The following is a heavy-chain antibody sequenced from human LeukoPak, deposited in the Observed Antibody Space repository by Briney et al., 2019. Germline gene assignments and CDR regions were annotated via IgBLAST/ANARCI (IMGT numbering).Heavy chain of an antibody. CDR3: ARDGSGFYYYYYMDV. CDR2: ISTVSTYT. D-gene: IGHD6-25*01. Sequence: GGSLRLSCAASGFTFTDYSMTWVRQAPGKGLEWVSSISTVSTYTFYSDSVKGRFTISRDNRKNTLYLQMSSLSAEVTAVYYCARDGSGFYYYYYMDVWGRGTAVTVSS. J-gene: IGHJ6*03. CDR1: GFTFTDYS. V-gene: IGHV3-21*01.